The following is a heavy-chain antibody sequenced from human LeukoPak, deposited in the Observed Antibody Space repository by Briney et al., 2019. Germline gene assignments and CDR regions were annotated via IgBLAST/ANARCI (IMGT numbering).Heavy chain of an antibody. D-gene: IGHD3-22*01. CDR3: ARQGSGYYPTPDY. V-gene: IGHV4-59*08. CDR2: IYYSGST. Sequence: SETLSLTCTVSGGSISSYHWSWIRQPPGKGLEWIGYIYYSGSTNYNPSLKSRVTISVDTSKNQFSLKLSSVTAADTAVYYCARQGSGYYPTPDYWGQGTLVTVSS. CDR1: GGSISSYH. J-gene: IGHJ4*02.